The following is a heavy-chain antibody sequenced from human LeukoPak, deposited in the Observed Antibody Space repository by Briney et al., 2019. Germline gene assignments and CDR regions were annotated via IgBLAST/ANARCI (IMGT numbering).Heavy chain of an antibody. D-gene: IGHD2-8*01. CDR2: INPSGDTT. CDR3: ARMVSDYYYMDV. Sequence: ASVKVSCKASGYIFTSYYIHWVRQAPGQGLEWMGVINPSGDTTTYAQKFQGRVTMTTDTSTSTAYMELRSLRSDDTAVYYCARMVSDYYYMDVWGKGTTVTISS. J-gene: IGHJ6*03. CDR1: GYIFTSYY. V-gene: IGHV1-46*01.